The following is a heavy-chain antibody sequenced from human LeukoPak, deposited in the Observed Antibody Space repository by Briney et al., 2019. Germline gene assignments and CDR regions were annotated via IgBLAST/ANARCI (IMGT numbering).Heavy chain of an antibody. CDR3: ATLRYFDWLLGY. Sequence: GGSLRLSCAASGFTFSSYAMSWVRQAPGKGLEWVSAISGSGGSTYYADSVKGRFIISRDNSKNTLYLQMNSLRAEDTAVYYCATLRYFDWLLGYWGQGTLVTVSS. D-gene: IGHD3-9*01. CDR1: GFTFSSYA. CDR2: ISGSGGST. V-gene: IGHV3-23*01. J-gene: IGHJ4*02.